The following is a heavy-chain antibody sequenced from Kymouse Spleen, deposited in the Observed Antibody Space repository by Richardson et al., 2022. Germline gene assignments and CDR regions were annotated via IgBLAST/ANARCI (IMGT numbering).Heavy chain of an antibody. J-gene: IGHJ6*02. CDR1: GFTFSSYD. Sequence: EVQLVESGGGLVQPGGSLRLSCAASGFTFSSYDMHWVRQATGKGLEWVSAIGTAGDTYYPGSVKGRFTISRENAKNSLYLQMNSLRAGDTAVYYCARRGLELRGDYYYGMDVWGQGTTVTVSS. CDR3: ARRGLELRGDYYYGMDV. V-gene: IGHV3-13*01. D-gene: IGHD1-7*01. CDR2: IGTAGDT.